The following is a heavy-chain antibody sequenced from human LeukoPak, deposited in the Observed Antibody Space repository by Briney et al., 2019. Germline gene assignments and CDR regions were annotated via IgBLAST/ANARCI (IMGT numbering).Heavy chain of an antibody. CDR2: IYYSGST. D-gene: IGHD2-2*01. Sequence: KPSETLSLTCTVSGGSISSYYWSWIRQPPGKGLEWIGYIYYSGSTNYNPSLKSRVTISVDTCKNQFSLKLSSVTAADTAVYYCARGDGCSSTSCPFAFDIWGQGTMVTVSS. V-gene: IGHV4-59*12. J-gene: IGHJ3*02. CDR1: GGSISSYY. CDR3: ARGDGCSSTSCPFAFDI.